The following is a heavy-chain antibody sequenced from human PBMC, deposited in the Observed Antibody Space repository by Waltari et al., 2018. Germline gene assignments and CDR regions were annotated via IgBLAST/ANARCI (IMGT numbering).Heavy chain of an antibody. CDR1: GGSISSGSYY. CDR3: ARERFGTKD. CDR2: IYTSAST. Sequence: QVQLQESGPGLVKPSQTLSLTCTVSGGSISSGSYYWSWIRQPAGKGLEWIGRIYTSASTHYLPSLQSRVTISVDTSKNQFSLQLSSVPAADTAVYYCARERFGTKDWGQGTLVTVSS. J-gene: IGHJ4*02. V-gene: IGHV4-61*02. D-gene: IGHD3-16*01.